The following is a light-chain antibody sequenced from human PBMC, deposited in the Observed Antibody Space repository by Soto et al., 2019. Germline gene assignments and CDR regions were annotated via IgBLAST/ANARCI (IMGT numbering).Light chain of an antibody. CDR1: QSVSSN. V-gene: IGKV3D-15*01. CDR3: QHYNNWPT. J-gene: IGKJ2*01. CDR2: GAS. Sequence: EIVMTQSPGTLSVSPGERATLSCRASQSVSSNLAWYQQKPGQAPRLPIYGASTRATGIPARFSGSGSGTEFTLTISSLQSEDFAVYYCQHYNNWPTFGQGTKLEIK.